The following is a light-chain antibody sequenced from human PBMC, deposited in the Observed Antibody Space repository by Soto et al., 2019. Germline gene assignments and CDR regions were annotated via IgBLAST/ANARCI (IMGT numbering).Light chain of an antibody. CDR2: AGT. J-gene: IGKJ4*01. CDR3: QQLHVYPST. CDR1: QDINSY. Sequence: IQLTQSPSSLSASVGDRVTITYRASQDINSYLAWYQQKPGKAPNLLIYAGTSLQSGVPSRFSGSGSGTEFTLTISSLQPEDFATYYCQQLHVYPSTFGGGTKVE. V-gene: IGKV1-9*01.